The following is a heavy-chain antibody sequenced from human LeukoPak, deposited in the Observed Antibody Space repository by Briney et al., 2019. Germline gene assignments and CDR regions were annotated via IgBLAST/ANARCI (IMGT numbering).Heavy chain of an antibody. D-gene: IGHD3-22*01. J-gene: IGHJ3*02. CDR3: AREVGVSPSSGYYYVEAFDI. CDR1: GYTFTSYY. CDR2: INPSGGST. Sequence: ASVKVSCKASGYTFTSYYMHWVRQAPGQGLEWMGIINPSGGSTSYAQKFQGRVTMTRDTSTSTVYMELSSLRSDDTAVYYCAREVGVSPSSGYYYVEAFDIWGQGTMVTVSS. V-gene: IGHV1-46*01.